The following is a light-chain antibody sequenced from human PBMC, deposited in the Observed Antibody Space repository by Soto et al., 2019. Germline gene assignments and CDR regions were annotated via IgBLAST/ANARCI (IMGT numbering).Light chain of an antibody. CDR1: QGIRNY. CDR2: AAS. J-gene: IGKJ4*01. Sequence: IHLPKSPSSVSASVGDRVTITCRASQGIRNYLAWYQQKSGKAPKLLIYAASNLQSGVPSRFSGSGSGTDFTLTISGLQPEDVATYYCQQDNNYPLTFGRGTKVDIK. V-gene: IGKV1-6*01. CDR3: QQDNNYPLT.